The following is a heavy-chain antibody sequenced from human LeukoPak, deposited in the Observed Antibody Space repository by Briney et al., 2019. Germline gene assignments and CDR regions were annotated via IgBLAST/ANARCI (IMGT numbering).Heavy chain of an antibody. CDR3: ARDGAHYDILTGYYKRDYGFDY. CDR2: IIPIFGTA. J-gene: IGHJ4*02. V-gene: IGHV1-69*01. D-gene: IGHD3-9*01. CDR1: GGTFSSYA. Sequence: ASVKVSCKASGGTFSSYAISWVRQAPGQGLEWMGGIIPIFGTANYAQKFQGRVTITAGESTSTAYMELSSLRSEDTAVYYCARDGAHYDILTGYYKRDYGFDYWGQGTLVTVSS.